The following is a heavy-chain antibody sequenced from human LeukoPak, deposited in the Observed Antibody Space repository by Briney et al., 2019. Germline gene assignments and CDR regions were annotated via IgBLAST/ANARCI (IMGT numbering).Heavy chain of an antibody. J-gene: IGHJ4*02. V-gene: IGHV3-23*01. CDR1: GFTFSSYA. D-gene: IGHD1/OR15-1a*01. Sequence: PGGSLRLSCAASGFTFSSYAMSWVRRPPGRGGQGGSAIIDSGGSTNYTHSVKGRFTISVDNSKNTLYLQMNTLRAEDTAVYYCAKRRTDFDYWGQGTLVTVSS. CDR2: IIDSGGST. CDR3: AKRRTDFDY.